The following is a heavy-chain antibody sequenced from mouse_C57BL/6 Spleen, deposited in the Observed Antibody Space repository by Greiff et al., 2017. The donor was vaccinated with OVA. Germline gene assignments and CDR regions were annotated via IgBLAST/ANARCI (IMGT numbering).Heavy chain of an antibody. CDR3: ARYSNYGYYYAMDY. CDR2: IRNKANGYTT. V-gene: IGHV7-3*01. J-gene: IGHJ4*01. D-gene: IGHD2-1*01. Sequence: EVKLMESGGGLVQPGGSLSLSCAASGFTFTDYYMSWVRQPPGKALEWLGFIRNKANGYTTEYSASVKGRFTISRDNSQSILYLQMNALRAEDSATYYCARYSNYGYYYAMDYWGQGTSVTVSS. CDR1: GFTFTDYY.